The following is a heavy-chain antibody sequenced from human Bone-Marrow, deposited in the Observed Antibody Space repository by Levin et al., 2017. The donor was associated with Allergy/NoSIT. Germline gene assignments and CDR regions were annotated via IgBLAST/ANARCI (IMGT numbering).Heavy chain of an antibody. CDR2: ISGSGGST. J-gene: IGHJ2*01. V-gene: IGHV3-23*01. CDR1: GFTFSSYA. CDR3: AKDSQTTEQQLGAFDL. D-gene: IGHD6-13*01. Sequence: GGSLRLSCAASGFTFSSYAMSWVRQAPGKGLEWVSAISGSGGSTYYADSVKGRFTISRDNSKNTLYLQMNSLRAEDTAVYYCAKDSQTTEQQLGAFDLWGRGTLVTVSS.